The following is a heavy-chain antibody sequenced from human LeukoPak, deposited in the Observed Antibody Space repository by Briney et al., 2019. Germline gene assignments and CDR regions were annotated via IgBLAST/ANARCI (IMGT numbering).Heavy chain of an antibody. D-gene: IGHD5-12*01. CDR3: ARFSYSGYDSSIDY. Sequence: ASVTVSCKASGYTFTSYDINWVRQAPGQGLEWMGWISAYNGNTNYAQKLQGRVTMTTDTSTSTAYMELRSLRSDDTAVYYCARFSYSGYDSSIDYWGQGTLVTVSS. V-gene: IGHV1-18*01. CDR1: GYTFTSYD. J-gene: IGHJ4*02. CDR2: ISAYNGNT.